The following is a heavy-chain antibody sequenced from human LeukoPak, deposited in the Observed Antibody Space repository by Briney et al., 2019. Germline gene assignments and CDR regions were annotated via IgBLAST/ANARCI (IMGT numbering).Heavy chain of an antibody. D-gene: IGHD3-10*01. CDR3: AKGGFITMVRGVIKMAYYFDY. J-gene: IGHJ4*02. V-gene: IGHV3-23*01. Sequence: GGSLRLSCAASGFTFSDYYMSWVRQAPGKGLEWVSTISGGGDNTFYADSVKGRVIISRDNSKNTLYLQMNSLRAEDTAVYYCAKGGFITMVRGVIKMAYYFDYWGQGTLVTVSS. CDR2: ISGGGDNT. CDR1: GFTFSDYY.